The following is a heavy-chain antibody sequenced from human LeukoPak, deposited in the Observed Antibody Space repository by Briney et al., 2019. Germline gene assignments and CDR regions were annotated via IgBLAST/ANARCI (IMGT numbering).Heavy chain of an antibody. CDR3: VRGGAAGTNYYYYYYMDV. J-gene: IGHJ6*03. Sequence: PGGSLRLSCAASGFTVSRNYMTWVRQAPGGGLEWVSLIYRGGSTYYADSVKGRFTISRDTSENTLYLQMNSLRAEDTAVYYCVRGGAAGTNYYYYYYMDVWGKGTTVTVSS. V-gene: IGHV3-53*01. CDR1: GFTVSRNY. CDR2: IYRGGST. D-gene: IGHD2-15*01.